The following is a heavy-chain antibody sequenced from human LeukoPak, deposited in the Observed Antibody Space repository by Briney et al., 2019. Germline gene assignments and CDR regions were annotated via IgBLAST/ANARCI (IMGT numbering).Heavy chain of an antibody. CDR1: GFSISLGYY. V-gene: IGHV4-38-2*02. Sequence: SETLSLTCDVSGFSISLGYYWVWIRQPAGQGLEWIGSIHPSGTTFYNSSLNSRITMTIDAPKNQFSLRLSLVTAVDAAVYFCATERERRITDWGQGTLVTVSS. CDR2: IHPSGTT. D-gene: IGHD1-1*01. CDR3: ATERERRITD. J-gene: IGHJ4*02.